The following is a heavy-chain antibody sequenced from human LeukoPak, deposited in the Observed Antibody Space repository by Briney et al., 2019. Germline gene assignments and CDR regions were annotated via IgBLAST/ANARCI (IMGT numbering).Heavy chain of an antibody. CDR1: GFTFSSSA. V-gene: IGHV3-23*01. J-gene: IGHJ4*02. D-gene: IGHD3-3*01. CDR3: AKEGYDFLSNYFDY. Sequence: GGSLRLSCAASGFTFSSSAMSWVRQAPGKGLEWVSAISNNGGYTYYADSVQGRFTISRDNAKNSLYLQMNSLRAEDTALYYCAKEGYDFLSNYFDYWGQGTLVTVSS. CDR2: ISNNGGYT.